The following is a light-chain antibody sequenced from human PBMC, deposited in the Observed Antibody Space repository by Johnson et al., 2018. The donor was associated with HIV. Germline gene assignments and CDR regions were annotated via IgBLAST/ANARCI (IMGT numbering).Light chain of an antibody. CDR1: SSNIGNNY. CDR2: DNN. CDR3: GTWDSSLSAS. J-gene: IGLJ1*01. Sequence: QSVLTQPPSVSAAPGQKVTISCSGSSSNIGNNYVSWYQHLPGRAPKLLIYDNNKRPSGIPDRFSGSKSGTSATLGIPGLRTGDEADYYCGTWDSSLSASFGTGTKVTVL. V-gene: IGLV1-51*01.